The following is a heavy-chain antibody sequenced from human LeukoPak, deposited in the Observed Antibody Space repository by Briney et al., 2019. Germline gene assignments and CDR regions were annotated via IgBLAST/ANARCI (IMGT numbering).Heavy chain of an antibody. CDR3: AKGDFYGSGRSYYYYMDV. Sequence: SETLSLTCTVSGGSISSYYWSWIRQPPGKGLEWIGYIHYSGSTHYNPSLKSRVTVSIDTSKNQFSLTLTSVITADTAVYYCAKGDFYGSGRSYYYYMDVWGKGTTVTISS. V-gene: IGHV4-59*01. CDR1: GGSISSYY. D-gene: IGHD3-10*01. CDR2: IHYSGST. J-gene: IGHJ6*03.